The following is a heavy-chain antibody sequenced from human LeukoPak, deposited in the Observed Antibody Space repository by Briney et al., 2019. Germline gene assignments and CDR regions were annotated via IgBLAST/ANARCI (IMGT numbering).Heavy chain of an antibody. CDR3: ARGHGWNSEY. J-gene: IGHJ4*02. CDR1: GFTFSSYE. Sequence: GGSLRLSCAASGFTFSSYEMNWVRQAPGKGQEWVSYISSSGSTIYYADSVQGRFTISRDNAKNSLYLQMNSLRAEDTAVYYCARGHGWNSEYWGQGTLVTVSS. V-gene: IGHV3-48*03. D-gene: IGHD1-7*01. CDR2: ISSSGSTI.